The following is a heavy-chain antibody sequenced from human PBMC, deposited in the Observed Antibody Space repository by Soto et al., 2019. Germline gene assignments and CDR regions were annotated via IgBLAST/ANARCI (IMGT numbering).Heavy chain of an antibody. Sequence: SVKVSFKASGGTFNSYDIDWVRQAPGQGLEWMGGIIPIFETPKYAQKFQGRVTITADESTNTVYMELSSLRSEDTAMYYCARLSRPNYYDTSGFFKDNWFDPWGQGTLVTVSS. CDR3: ARLSRPNYYDTSGFFKDNWFDP. CDR1: GGTFNSYD. V-gene: IGHV1-69*13. J-gene: IGHJ5*02. D-gene: IGHD3-22*01. CDR2: IIPIFETP.